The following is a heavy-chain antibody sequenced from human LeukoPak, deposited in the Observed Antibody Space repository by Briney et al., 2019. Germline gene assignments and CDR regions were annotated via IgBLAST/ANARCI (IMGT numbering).Heavy chain of an antibody. Sequence: ASVKVSCKASGYTFTSFYMQWVRQAPGQGLEWMGIINPSGGSTNYAQKFQGRVSMTRDTSTSTVYMELSSLRSEDTPMYWCARGYYDSSGYDPGLGYWGQGTLVTVSS. CDR1: GYTFTSFY. V-gene: IGHV1-46*01. D-gene: IGHD3-22*01. J-gene: IGHJ4*02. CDR2: INPSGGST. CDR3: ARGYYDSSGYDPGLGY.